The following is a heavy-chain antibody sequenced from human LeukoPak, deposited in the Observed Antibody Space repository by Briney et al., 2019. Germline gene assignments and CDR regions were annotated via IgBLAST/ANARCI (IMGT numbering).Heavy chain of an antibody. CDR1: TFSSYG. Sequence: TFSSYGMSWVRQAPGKGLEWVASINYSGSTYYNPSLKRRVTISVDTSENQFSLKLSSVTAADTAVYYCARYVVYGSGKYYFDYWGQGTLVTVSS. CDR3: ARYVVYGSGKYYFDY. J-gene: IGHJ4*02. D-gene: IGHD3-10*01. CDR2: INYSGST. V-gene: IGHV4-39*01.